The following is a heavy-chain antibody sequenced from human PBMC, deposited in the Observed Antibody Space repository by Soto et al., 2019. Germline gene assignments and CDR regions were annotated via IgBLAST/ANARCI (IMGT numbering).Heavy chain of an antibody. CDR1: EFIFSSFW. D-gene: IGHD3-10*01. CDR3: AREGSLGLDV. Sequence: EVRLEEAGGGFVQPGGSVRVSCSGSEFIFSSFWMHWVRQGPGKGLEWVSRINGDGASLAYAESVKGRFSISRDNVKNTLHLQMNSLGVDDTAVYFCAREGSLGLDVWGRGTTVTVSS. V-gene: IGHV3-74*03. CDR2: INGDGASL. J-gene: IGHJ6*02.